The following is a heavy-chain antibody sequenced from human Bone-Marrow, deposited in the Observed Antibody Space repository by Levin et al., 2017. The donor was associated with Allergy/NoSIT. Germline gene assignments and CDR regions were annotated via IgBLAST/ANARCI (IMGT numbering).Heavy chain of an antibody. J-gene: IGHJ4*02. CDR1: GFSFSSFS. V-gene: IGHV3-48*01. Sequence: GGSLRLSCVGNGFSFSSFSMTWVRRAPGKGLEWISYISASSGTTYYADSVKGRFTVSRNNLQRSMSLEMKNLRADDTGVYFCATRTTIAGVGFYFKSWGRGTRVTVSA. D-gene: IGHD3-3*01. CDR3: ATRTTIAGVGFYFKS. CDR2: ISASSGTT.